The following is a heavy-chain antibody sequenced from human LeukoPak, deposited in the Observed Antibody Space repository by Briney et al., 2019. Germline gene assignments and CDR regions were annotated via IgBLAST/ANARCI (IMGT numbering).Heavy chain of an antibody. CDR1: GLTVSSYS. CDR3: ARAKRYCSGGSRYRNFDH. V-gene: IGHV3-7*01. J-gene: IGHJ4*02. Sequence: GGSLRLSCVASGLTVSSYSMNWVRQAPGKGLEWVANIKQDGSEKYYVDSVKGRFTISRDNAKNSLYLQMNSLRAEDTAVYYCARAKRYCSGGSRYRNFDHWGQGTLVTVSS. D-gene: IGHD2-15*01. CDR2: IKQDGSEK.